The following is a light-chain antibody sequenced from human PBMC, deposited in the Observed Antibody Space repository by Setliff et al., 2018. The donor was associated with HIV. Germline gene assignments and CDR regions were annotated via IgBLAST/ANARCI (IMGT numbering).Light chain of an antibody. V-gene: IGLV2-14*01. Sequence: QSVLTQPASVSGSPGRSITISCTGTSSDVGGYDYVSWYQQHPGKVPKLIIYEVNNRPSGVSDRFSGSKSGNMASLTISGLQAEDEAHYYCSSYTRSSTLVFGGGTQRPS. CDR2: EVN. CDR3: SSYTRSSTLV. CDR1: SSDVGGYDY. J-gene: IGLJ3*02.